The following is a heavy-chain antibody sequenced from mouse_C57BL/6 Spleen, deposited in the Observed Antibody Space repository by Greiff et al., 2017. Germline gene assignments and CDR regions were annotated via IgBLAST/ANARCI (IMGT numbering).Heavy chain of an antibody. Sequence: VKLQQSGAELMKPGASVKLSCQATGYTFTGYWIEWVKQRPGHGLEWVGEILPGSGSTNYNEKFKGKATFTADTSPQTAYMQLSRLTTEDSAIYYCARRRDTRDYWYFGVWGTGTTVTVSS. V-gene: IGHV1-9*01. CDR2: ILPGSGST. D-gene: IGHD3-2*01. CDR1: GYTFTGYW. J-gene: IGHJ1*03. CDR3: ARRRDTRDYWYFGV.